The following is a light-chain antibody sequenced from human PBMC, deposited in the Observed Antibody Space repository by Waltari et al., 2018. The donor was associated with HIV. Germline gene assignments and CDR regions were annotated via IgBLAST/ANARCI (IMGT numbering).Light chain of an antibody. J-gene: IGLJ2*01. CDR1: NLGSKS. CDR2: YDN. V-gene: IGLV3-21*04. CDR3: QVWDSNSAHMI. Sequence: SYVVTQTPSMSVAPGQTAGITCGGANLGSKSGHWYQQKPGQAPVLVIYYDNARPSGIPERFSGSSSGNTATLTINRVEAGDEADYYCQVWDSNSAHMIFGGGTKLTVL.